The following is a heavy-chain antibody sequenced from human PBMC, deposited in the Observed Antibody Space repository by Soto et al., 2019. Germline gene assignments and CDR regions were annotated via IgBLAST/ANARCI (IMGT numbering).Heavy chain of an antibody. CDR3: AREGYYYDSSGYYPYFDY. J-gene: IGHJ4*02. CDR1: GYTFTSYG. D-gene: IGHD3-22*01. Sequence: ASVKVSCKASGYTFTSYGISWVRQAPRQGLEWMGWISAYNGNTNYAQKLQGRVTMTTDTSTSTAYMELRSLRSDDTAVYYCAREGYYYDSSGYYPYFDYWGQGTLVTVSS. V-gene: IGHV1-18*01. CDR2: ISAYNGNT.